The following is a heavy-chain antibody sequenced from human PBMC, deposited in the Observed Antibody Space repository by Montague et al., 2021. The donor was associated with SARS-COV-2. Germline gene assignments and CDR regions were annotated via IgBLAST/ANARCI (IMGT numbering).Heavy chain of an antibody. V-gene: IGHV4-34*01. CDR3: ARVRAVPAAMSILSLGGCYYGKDV. J-gene: IGHJ6*02. CDR1: GGSFSGYY. Sequence: SETLSLTCAVSGGSFSGYYWSWIRQPPGKGLEWIGEIYYSGSTNYNPSLKSRVTISVDTSKNQFSLKLSSVTAADTAVYYCARVRAVPAAMSILSLGGCYYGKDVWGQGTTVTVSS. CDR2: IYYSGST. D-gene: IGHD2-2*01.